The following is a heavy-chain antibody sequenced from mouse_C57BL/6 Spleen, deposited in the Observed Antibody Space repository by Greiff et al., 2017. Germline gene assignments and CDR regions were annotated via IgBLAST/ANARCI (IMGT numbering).Heavy chain of an antibody. D-gene: IGHD2-2*01. V-gene: IGHV1-62-2*01. CDR2: FYPGSGSI. Sequence: QVQLQQSGAELVKPGASVKLSCKASGYTFTESTIHWVKQRSGQGLEWIGWFYPGSGSITYNEKFKDKATLTADKSSSTVYMELSRLTSEDSAVYFCARHEEGSTMVTYYFDYWGQGTTLTVSS. J-gene: IGHJ2*01. CDR3: ARHEEGSTMVTYYFDY. CDR1: GYTFTEST.